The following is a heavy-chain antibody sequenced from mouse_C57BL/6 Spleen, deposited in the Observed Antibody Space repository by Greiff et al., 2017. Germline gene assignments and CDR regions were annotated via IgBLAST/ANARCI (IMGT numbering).Heavy chain of an antibody. J-gene: IGHJ4*01. CDR1: GFTFSSYT. Sequence: EVQLVESGGGLVKPGGSLKLSCAASGFTFSSYTMSWVRQTPEKRLEWVATISGGGGNTYYPDSVKGRFTISRDNAKNTLYLQMSSLRSEDTALYYGARHGYGNYPYAMDYWGQGTSVTVSS. CDR3: ARHGYGNYPYAMDY. V-gene: IGHV5-9*01. D-gene: IGHD2-1*01. CDR2: ISGGGGNT.